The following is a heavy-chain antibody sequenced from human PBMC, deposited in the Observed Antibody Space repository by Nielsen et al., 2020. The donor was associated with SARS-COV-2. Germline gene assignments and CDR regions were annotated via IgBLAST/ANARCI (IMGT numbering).Heavy chain of an antibody. Sequence: SLKISCAASGFTFDDYAMHWVRQAPGKGLEWVSSISWNSGSIGYADSVKGRFTISRDNAKNSLYLQMNSLRAEDTALYYCAAAGDYFDYWGQGTLVTVSS. CDR1: GFTFDDYA. CDR3: AAAGDYFDY. J-gene: IGHJ4*02. D-gene: IGHD6-13*01. CDR2: ISWNSGSI. V-gene: IGHV3-9*01.